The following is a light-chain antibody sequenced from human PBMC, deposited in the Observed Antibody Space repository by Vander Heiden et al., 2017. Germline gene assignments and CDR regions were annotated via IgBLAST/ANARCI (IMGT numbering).Light chain of an antibody. Sequence: SYVLTQPPSVSVAPSQTARITRAGLNIVRKSVHWDQQRPGQAPVLVVHDDSDRPSGIPERFSGSNSGNTATLTISGVEAGDEADYYCQVWDGSSPLAVFGGGTKLTVL. CDR1: NIVRKS. CDR3: QVWDGSSPLAV. J-gene: IGLJ2*01. V-gene: IGLV3-21*02. CDR2: DDS.